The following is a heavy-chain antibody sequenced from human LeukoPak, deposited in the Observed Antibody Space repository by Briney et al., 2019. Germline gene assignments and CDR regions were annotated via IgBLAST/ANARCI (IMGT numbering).Heavy chain of an antibody. CDR1: ILCVSIYC. V-gene: IGHV3-23*01. CDR2: ISGSGGSI. D-gene: IGHD3-9*01. Sequence: GGSLRLSCAVSILCVSIYCVTGVRQAPGKGLEWVSAISGSGGSIYYADSVKGRFTISRDNSKNTLYLQMNSLRAEDTAVYHCAKLPYFAYFDYWGQGTLVSVSS. CDR3: AKLPYFAYFDY. J-gene: IGHJ4*02.